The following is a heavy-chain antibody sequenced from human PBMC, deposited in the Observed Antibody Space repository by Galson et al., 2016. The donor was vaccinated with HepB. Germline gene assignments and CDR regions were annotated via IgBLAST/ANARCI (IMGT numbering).Heavy chain of an antibody. V-gene: IGHV5-10-1*01. D-gene: IGHD4-17*01. CDR1: GYTFTSYW. CDR3: ARHWRLRGDRFDP. Sequence: QSGAEVKKPGESLRISCKGSGYTFTSYWISWVRQMPGKGLEWMGKIDPSDSYTKYSPTVQGHVTIPADESLTTAYLQWSSLKASDTAIYYGARHWRLRGDRFDPWGQGTLVTVSS. CDR2: IDPSDSYT. J-gene: IGHJ5*02.